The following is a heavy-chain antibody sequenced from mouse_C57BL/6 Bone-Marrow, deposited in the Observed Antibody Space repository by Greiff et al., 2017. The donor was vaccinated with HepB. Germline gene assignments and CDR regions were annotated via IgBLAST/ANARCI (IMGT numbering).Heavy chain of an antibody. CDR3: ARSYDYDGYYFDY. V-gene: IGHV8-8*01. CDR1: GFSLSTFGMG. D-gene: IGHD2-4*01. J-gene: IGHJ2*01. Sequence: QVTLKESGPGILQPSQTLSLTCSFSGFSLSTFGMGVGWIRQPSGQGLEWLAHIWWDDDKYYNPALKSRLTISKDTSKNQVFLKIANVDTADTATYYCARSYDYDGYYFDYWGQGTTLTVSS. CDR2: IWWDDDK.